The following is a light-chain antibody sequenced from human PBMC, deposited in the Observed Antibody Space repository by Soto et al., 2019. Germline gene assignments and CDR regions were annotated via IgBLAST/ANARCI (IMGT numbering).Light chain of an antibody. CDR2: VGTGGIVG. CDR1: SGYSNYK. V-gene: IGLV9-49*01. CDR3: GADHGSGRNFG. Sequence: QPVLTQPPSASASLGASVTLTCTLSSGYSNYKVDWYQQRPGKGPRFVMRVGTGGIVGSKGDGIPDRFSVLGSGLNRYLTIKNIQEEDESDYHCGADHGSGRNFGFGGGTTLTVL. J-gene: IGLJ2*01.